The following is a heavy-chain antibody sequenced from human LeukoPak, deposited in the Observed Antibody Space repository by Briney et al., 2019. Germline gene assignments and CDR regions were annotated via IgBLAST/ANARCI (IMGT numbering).Heavy chain of an antibody. V-gene: IGHV1-8*01. CDR3: ASLLVVPAAIRGDWFDP. J-gene: IGHJ5*02. D-gene: IGHD2-2*02. CDR2: MNPNSGNT. CDR1: GYTFTSYD. Sequence: ASVKVSCKASGYTFTSYDINWVRQATGQGLEWMGWMNPNSGNTGYAQKFQGRVTMTRNTSISTAYMELSSLRSEDTAVYYCASLLVVPAAIRGDWFDPWGQGTLVTVSS.